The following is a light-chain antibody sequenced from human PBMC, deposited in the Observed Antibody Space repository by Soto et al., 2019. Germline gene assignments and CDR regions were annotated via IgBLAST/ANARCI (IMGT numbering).Light chain of an antibody. CDR3: QQYGSSVYT. Sequence: EIVLTQSPGTLSLSPGERATLSCRASQSVSSSYLAWYQQKPGQAPRLLIYAASTRATGIPDRFSGSGSGTDFALTISRLEPEDFAVYYCQQYGSSVYTFGHGTKLEIK. CDR1: QSVSSSY. J-gene: IGKJ2*01. V-gene: IGKV3-20*01. CDR2: AAS.